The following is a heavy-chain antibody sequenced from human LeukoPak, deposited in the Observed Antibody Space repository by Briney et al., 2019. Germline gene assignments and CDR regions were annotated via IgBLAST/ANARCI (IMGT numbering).Heavy chain of an antibody. CDR3: ARDVGGGDTFDY. J-gene: IGHJ4*02. CDR1: GFTFSSYE. V-gene: IGHV3-48*03. D-gene: IGHD2-21*02. CDR2: ISSSGSTI. Sequence: GGSLRLPCAASGFTFSSYEMNWVRQAPGKGLEWVSYISSSGSTIYYADSVKGRFTISRDNSKNTLFLQMNSLRAEDTAVYFCARDVGGGDTFDYWGQGTLVTVSS.